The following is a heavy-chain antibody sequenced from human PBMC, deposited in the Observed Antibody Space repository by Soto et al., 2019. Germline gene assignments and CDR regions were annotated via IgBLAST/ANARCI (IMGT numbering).Heavy chain of an antibody. Sequence: GASVKVSCKASGYTFTGYYMHWVRQAPGQGLEWMGRINPNGGGTSYAQKFQGRVTMTRDTSTSTVYMELSSLRSEDTAVYYCAITNSVAATPAANFDYWGQGTLVTVSS. CDR1: GYTFTGYY. CDR2: INPNGGGT. J-gene: IGHJ4*02. V-gene: IGHV1-46*03. CDR3: AITNSVAATPAANFDY. D-gene: IGHD2-15*01.